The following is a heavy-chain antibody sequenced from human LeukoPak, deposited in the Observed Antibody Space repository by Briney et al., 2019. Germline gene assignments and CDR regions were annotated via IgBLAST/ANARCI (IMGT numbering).Heavy chain of an antibody. Sequence: ASVKVSCKASGGTFSSYAISWVRQAPGQGLEWMGGIIPTFGTANYAQKLQGRVTMTTDTSTSTAYMELRSLRSDDTAVYYCARESGSESYYPPALDYWGQGTLVTVSS. J-gene: IGHJ4*02. CDR2: IIPTFGTA. D-gene: IGHD3-10*01. CDR1: GGTFSSYA. CDR3: ARESGSESYYPPALDY. V-gene: IGHV1-69*05.